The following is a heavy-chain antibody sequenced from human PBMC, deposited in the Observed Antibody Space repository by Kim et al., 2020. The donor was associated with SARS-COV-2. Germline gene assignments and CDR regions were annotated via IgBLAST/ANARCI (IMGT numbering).Heavy chain of an antibody. CDR3: AKDPRTYSSGWGTYYFDY. D-gene: IGHD6-19*01. V-gene: IGHV3-9*01. J-gene: IGHJ4*02. Sequence: KGRFPISRDKAKNSLYLQMNSLRAEDTALYYCAKDPRTYSSGWGTYYFDYWGQGTLVTVSS.